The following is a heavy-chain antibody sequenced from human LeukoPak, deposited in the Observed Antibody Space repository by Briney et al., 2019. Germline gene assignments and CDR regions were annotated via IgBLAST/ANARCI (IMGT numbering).Heavy chain of an antibody. CDR2: INPDSGGT. Sequence: ASVKVSCKASGYTFTGYYMHWVRQAPGQGLEWMGWINPDSGGTNYAQKFQGRVTMTRDTSISTAYMELSRLRSDDTAVYYCAILNIVVPAAGDYWGQGTLVTVSS. J-gene: IGHJ4*02. CDR1: GYTFTGYY. V-gene: IGHV1-2*02. D-gene: IGHD2-2*01. CDR3: AILNIVVPAAGDY.